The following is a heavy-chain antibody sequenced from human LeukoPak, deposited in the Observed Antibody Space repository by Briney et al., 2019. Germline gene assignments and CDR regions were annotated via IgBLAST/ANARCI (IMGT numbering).Heavy chain of an antibody. CDR1: GFTFSAYA. V-gene: IGHV3-33*08. CDR2: IWFDGSDE. J-gene: IGHJ4*02. CDR3: TRVGYIDEGIDY. D-gene: IGHD5-24*01. Sequence: GGSLRLSCAASGFTFSAYAMHWVRQAPGKGPEWVALIWFDGSDEHYADSVRGRFTISRDNAKNSLYLQMNSLRAEDTAIYYCTRVGYIDEGIDYWGQGTLVTVSS.